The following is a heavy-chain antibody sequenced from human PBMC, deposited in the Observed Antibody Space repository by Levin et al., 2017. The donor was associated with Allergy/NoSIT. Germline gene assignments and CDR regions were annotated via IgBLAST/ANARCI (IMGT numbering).Heavy chain of an antibody. CDR2: ISWNSGSI. D-gene: IGHD1-7*01. CDR3: AKDIGPYNWNYGNAFDI. CDR1: GFTFDDYA. J-gene: IGHJ3*02. Sequence: GGSLRLSCAASGFTFDDYAMHWVRQAPGKGLEWVSGISWNSGSIGYADSVKGRFTISRDNAKNSLYLQMNSLRAEDTALYYCAKDIGPYNWNYGNAFDIWGQGTMVTVSS. V-gene: IGHV3-9*01.